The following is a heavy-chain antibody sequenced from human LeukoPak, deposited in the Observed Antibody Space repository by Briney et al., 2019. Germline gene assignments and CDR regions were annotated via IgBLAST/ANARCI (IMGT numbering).Heavy chain of an antibody. V-gene: IGHV1-69*06. Sequence: SVKLSCKASGGTFSSYAISWVRQAPGQGLEWMGRIIPIFGTANYAQKFQGRVTITADKSTITAYMELSSLRSEDTAVYYCARDPPYSGYDHEDYWGQGTLVTVSS. CDR1: GGTFSSYA. CDR3: ARDPPYSGYDHEDY. J-gene: IGHJ4*02. D-gene: IGHD5-12*01. CDR2: IIPIFGTA.